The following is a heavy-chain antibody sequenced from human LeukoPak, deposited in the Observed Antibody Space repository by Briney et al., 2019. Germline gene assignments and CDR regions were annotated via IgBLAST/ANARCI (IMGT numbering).Heavy chain of an antibody. J-gene: IGHJ3*02. CDR1: GLPDSGNY. CDR2: IHSDGTI. Sequence: GGSLTLLCAASGLPDSGNYMIWVRQAPGKALEWVSVIHSDGTIVYADSVKGRFTISRDNSKNTLYLQMNSLRVEDTAVYYCVRETDHESSVNPARAFDIWGQGTMVTVSS. V-gene: IGHV3-66*01. D-gene: IGHD3-22*01. CDR3: VRETDHESSVNPARAFDI.